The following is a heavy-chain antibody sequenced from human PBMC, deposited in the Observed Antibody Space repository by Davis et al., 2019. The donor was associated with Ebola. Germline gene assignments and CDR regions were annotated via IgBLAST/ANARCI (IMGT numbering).Heavy chain of an antibody. J-gene: IGHJ4*02. CDR1: GGSISSYY. Sequence: SETLSLTCTVSGGSISSYYWSWIRQPPGKGLEWIGEINHSGSTNYNPSLKSRVTISVDTSKNQFSLKLSSVTAADTAVYYCARGPTWIGFDYWGQGTLVTVSS. CDR2: INHSGST. D-gene: IGHD3-3*01. V-gene: IGHV4-34*01. CDR3: ARGPTWIGFDY.